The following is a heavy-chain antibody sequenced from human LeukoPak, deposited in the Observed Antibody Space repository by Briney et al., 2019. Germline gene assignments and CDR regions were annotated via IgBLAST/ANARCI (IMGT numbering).Heavy chain of an antibody. V-gene: IGHV1-18*01. J-gene: IGHJ5*02. Sequence: ASVKVSCKATGYTFTSYGISRVRQAPGQGLEWMGWISAYNGNTNYAQKLQGRFTMTTDTSTSTAYMELRSLRSDDTAVYYCARVPAAITDNWFDPWGQGTLVTVSS. CDR3: ARVPAAITDNWFDP. CDR1: GYTFTSYG. D-gene: IGHD2-2*02. CDR2: ISAYNGNT.